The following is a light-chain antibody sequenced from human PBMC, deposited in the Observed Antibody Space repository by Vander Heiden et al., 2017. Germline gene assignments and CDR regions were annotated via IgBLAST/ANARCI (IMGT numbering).Light chain of an antibody. CDR1: QSVSSSY. CDR3: QQHGSSPTWT. CDR2: GAS. J-gene: IGKJ1*01. Sequence: EIVLPQSPGPLSLSPGERATLSCRASQSVSSSYLAWYQQKPGQDPRLLIYGASSRATGIPDRFSGSGSGTDYTLTISRREPEDFAVYYCQQHGSSPTWTFGQGTKVEIK. V-gene: IGKV3-20*01.